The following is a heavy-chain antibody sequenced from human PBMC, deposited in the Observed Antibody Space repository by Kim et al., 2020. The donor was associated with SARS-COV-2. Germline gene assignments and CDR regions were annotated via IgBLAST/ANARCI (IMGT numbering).Heavy chain of an antibody. J-gene: IGHJ4*02. Sequence: FQGRVTITADESTSTAYMELSSLRSEDTAVYYCARDQGFGEFIVQYYFDYWGQGTLVTVSS. D-gene: IGHD3-10*01. CDR3: ARDQGFGEFIVQYYFDY. V-gene: IGHV1-69*01.